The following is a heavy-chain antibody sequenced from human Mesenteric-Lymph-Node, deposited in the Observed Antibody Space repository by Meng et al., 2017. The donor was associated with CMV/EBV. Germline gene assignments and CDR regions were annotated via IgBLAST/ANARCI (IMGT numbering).Heavy chain of an antibody. CDR1: GFSFPSSA. Sequence: SAKVSCKASGFSFPSSAVQWVRQARGQRVEWIGGIVVGSGYTDYAQKFQDRLTITRDMSSITAYMELGSLTSEDTAVYYGAAESTYSWSHTYYGVDVWGQGTTVTVSS. V-gene: IGHV1-58*01. CDR2: IVVGSGYT. J-gene: IGHJ6*02. D-gene: IGHD1-26*01. CDR3: AAESTYSWSHTYYGVDV.